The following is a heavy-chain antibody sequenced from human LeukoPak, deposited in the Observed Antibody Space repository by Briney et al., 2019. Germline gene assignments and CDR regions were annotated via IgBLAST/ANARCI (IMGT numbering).Heavy chain of an antibody. D-gene: IGHD4-17*01. J-gene: IGHJ4*01. CDR2: VYNIGST. V-gene: IGHV4-59*01. CDR3: AKERGMTTSNYFDY. CDR1: GGSINYYY. Sequence: SETLPLTCTVSGGSINYYYWSWIRQPPGQGLEWIGYVYNIGSTNYNPSLKSRVTISVDTSKNQSSLMLTSVTAADTAVYYCAKERGMTTSNYFDYWGARHPGTVSS.